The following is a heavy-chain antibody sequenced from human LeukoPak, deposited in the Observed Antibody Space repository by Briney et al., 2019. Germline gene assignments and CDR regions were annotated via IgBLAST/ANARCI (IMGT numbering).Heavy chain of an antibody. Sequence: GGYLRLSCTASGFTFSSYTMSWVRQAPGKGLKWVSTITTGGPNTYYADSVKGRFTVSRDDSKNTLYLQMNSLRAEDTAVYYCANPSGYGDSYWGQGTLVTDSS. CDR1: GFTFSSYT. V-gene: IGHV3-23*01. CDR3: ANPSGYGDSY. D-gene: IGHD4-17*01. CDR2: ITTGGPNT. J-gene: IGHJ4*02.